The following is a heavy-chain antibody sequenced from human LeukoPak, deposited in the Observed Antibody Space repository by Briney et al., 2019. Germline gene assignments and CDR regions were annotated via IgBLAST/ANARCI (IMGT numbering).Heavy chain of an antibody. V-gene: IGHV1-69*13. J-gene: IGHJ4*02. CDR3: AFDYGDTLFDH. CDR1: GGTFSSYA. D-gene: IGHD4-17*01. Sequence: ASVKVSCKASGGTFSSYAISWVRQAPGQGLEWMGGIIPIFGTANYAQKFQGRVTITADESTSTAYMELSSLRSEDTAVYYCAFDYGDTLFDHWGQGTLVTVSS. CDR2: IIPIFGTA.